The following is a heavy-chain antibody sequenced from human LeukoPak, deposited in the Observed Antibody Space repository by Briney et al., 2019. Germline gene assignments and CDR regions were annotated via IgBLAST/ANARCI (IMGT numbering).Heavy chain of an antibody. CDR2: ISYDGSNK. D-gene: IGHD3-22*01. Sequence: GGSLRLSCAASGFTFSSYWMHWVRQAPGKGLEWVAVISYDGSNKYYADSVNGGFTISRDNSKNTLYLQMNRLRAEDTAVYYCARDWQYYYDSSRARGGAFDIWGQGTMVTVSS. V-gene: IGHV3-30*03. CDR1: GFTFSSYW. CDR3: ARDWQYYYDSSRARGGAFDI. J-gene: IGHJ3*02.